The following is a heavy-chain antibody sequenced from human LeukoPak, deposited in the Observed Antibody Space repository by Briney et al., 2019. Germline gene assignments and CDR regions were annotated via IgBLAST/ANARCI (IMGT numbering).Heavy chain of an antibody. D-gene: IGHD1-26*01. CDR1: GFTFNSYG. Sequence: GGSLRLSCAASGFTFNSYGMHWVRQAPGKGLEWVAVISYDGSDKYYADSVKGRFTISRDNSKNTLYLQMNSLRAEDTAVYFCAKRLWELPRYYHYGMDVWGQGTMVTVSS. CDR3: AKRLWELPRYYHYGMDV. V-gene: IGHV3-30*18. CDR2: ISYDGSDK. J-gene: IGHJ6*02.